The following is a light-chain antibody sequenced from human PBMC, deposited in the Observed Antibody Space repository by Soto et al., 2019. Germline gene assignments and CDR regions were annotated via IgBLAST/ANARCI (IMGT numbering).Light chain of an antibody. J-gene: IGKJ1*01. CDR3: QQTYGARPL. V-gene: IGKV1-39*01. CDR2: AVS. Sequence: DIQRTQSPSSLSGSIGDRVTLTCRASQRIGTNLNWYQQRPGKAPKLLIYAVSSLQSGVSSRFSGSGSGTDFTLSINSLQREDFATYYCQQTYGARPLFGQGTMVDIK. CDR1: QRIGTN.